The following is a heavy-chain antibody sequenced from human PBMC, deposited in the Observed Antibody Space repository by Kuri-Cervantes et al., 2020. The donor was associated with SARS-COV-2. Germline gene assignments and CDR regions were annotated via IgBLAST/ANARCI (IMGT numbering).Heavy chain of an antibody. V-gene: IGHV4-39*01. D-gene: IGHD3-10*01. CDR3: ARGEVEVGY. CDR1: GGSISSYY. CDR2: IYYSGST. Sequence: SETLSLTCTVSGGSISSYYWSWIRQPPGKGLEWIGSIYYSGSTYYNPSLKSRVTISVDTSKNQFSLKLSSVTAADTAVYYRARGEVEVGYWGQGTLVTVSS. J-gene: IGHJ4*02.